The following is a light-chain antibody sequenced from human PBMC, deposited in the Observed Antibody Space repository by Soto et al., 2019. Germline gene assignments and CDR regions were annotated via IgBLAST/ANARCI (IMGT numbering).Light chain of an antibody. CDR3: HHSYSTPYT. CDR2: SAS. J-gene: IGKJ2*01. V-gene: IGKV1-39*01. Sequence: DIQMTQSPSSLSASVGDRVTITCRASQSISSYLNWYQQNPGKAPKLLIYSASSLQSGVPSRFSGSGSGTHFTLTLSSLQAEDFATYYCHHSYSTPYTFGQGTKVDIK. CDR1: QSISSY.